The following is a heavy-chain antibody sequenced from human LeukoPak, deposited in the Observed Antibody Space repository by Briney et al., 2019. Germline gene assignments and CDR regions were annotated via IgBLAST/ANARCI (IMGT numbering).Heavy chain of an antibody. CDR1: GFTFNSHA. CDR3: ASSFWDAFDI. V-gene: IGHV3-48*04. J-gene: IGHJ3*02. D-gene: IGHD3-3*01. CDR2: ISSSSGTL. Sequence: PGGSLRLSCAASGFTFNSHAMNWVRQAPGRGLEWLSKISSSSGTLYYADSVRGRFTISRDNAKNSLFLQMNNLKGEDTAVYYCASSFWDAFDIWGQGTLVAVSS.